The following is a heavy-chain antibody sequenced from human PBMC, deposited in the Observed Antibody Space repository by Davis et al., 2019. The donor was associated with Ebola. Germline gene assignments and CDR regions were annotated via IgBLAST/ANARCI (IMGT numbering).Heavy chain of an antibody. V-gene: IGHV4-39*01. D-gene: IGHD3-22*01. CDR3: ARAYDSSAYTPGDAFDI. Sequence: GSLRLSCTVSGDPISISSSYYWGWLRQPPGKGLEWIASIYYNGNTYYNPSLKSRVAMSVDTSKNQFSLRLSSVTAADTAVYFCARAYDSSAYTPGDAFDIWGQGTTVTVSS. CDR2: IYYNGNT. J-gene: IGHJ3*02. CDR1: GDPISISSSYY.